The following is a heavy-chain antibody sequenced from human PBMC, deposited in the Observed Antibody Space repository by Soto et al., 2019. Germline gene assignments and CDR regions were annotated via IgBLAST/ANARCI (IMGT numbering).Heavy chain of an antibody. J-gene: IGHJ4*02. V-gene: IGHV3-23*01. D-gene: IGHD5-12*01. CDR2: ISGSGATT. CDR3: EKDFWGMEITDYQFDY. CDR1: VFTFVTYA. Sequence: PGWSXRLAWTSSVFTFVTYAISWVRHAPGKGLEWVSSISGSGATTYHADSVSRRFTIYRENSKDTFYLQMNSLTAEDTAMYYCEKDFWGMEITDYQFDYWGQGTLVTVSS.